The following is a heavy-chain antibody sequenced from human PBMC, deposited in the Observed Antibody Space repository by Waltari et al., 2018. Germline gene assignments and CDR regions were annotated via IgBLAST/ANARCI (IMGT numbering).Heavy chain of an antibody. CDR3: ASQSTTLFDY. V-gene: IGHV3-33*01. J-gene: IGHJ4*02. CDR2: IWHDGSNE. Sequence: QVQLVESGGGVVQPGRSLRLSCAASGFTFSRVGMHWVRTAPGKGLEWVAVIWHDGSNEYYVDSVKGRFTISRDNSKNTLYLQMNSLRAEDSAVYYCASQSTTLFDYWGQGTLVTVSS. CDR1: GFTFSRVG. D-gene: IGHD2-15*01.